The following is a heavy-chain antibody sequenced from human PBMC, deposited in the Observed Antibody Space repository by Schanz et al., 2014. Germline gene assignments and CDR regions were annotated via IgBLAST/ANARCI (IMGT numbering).Heavy chain of an antibody. J-gene: IGHJ4*01. CDR2: IDGKSTTV. D-gene: IGHD6-13*01. CDR1: GFSFSSYS. Sequence: EVQLVESGGGLIQRGESLRLSCSASGFSFSSYSMNWVRQAPGKGLEWLSYIDGKSTTVYYADSVKGRFTISRDNAKNSLYLQMNSLRAEDTAVYYCARAQIMAAAGRVDYWGHGTLVTVSS. V-gene: IGHV3-48*04. CDR3: ARAQIMAAAGRVDY.